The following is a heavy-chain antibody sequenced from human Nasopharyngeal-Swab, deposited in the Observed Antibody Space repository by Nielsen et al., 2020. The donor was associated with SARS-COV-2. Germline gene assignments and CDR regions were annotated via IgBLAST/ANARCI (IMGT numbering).Heavy chain of an antibody. CDR2: IYYSGST. Sequence: WGTLRLSCTGSGGSISSSSYYWGWIRQPPGKGLEWIGSIYYSGSTYYNPSLKSRVTISVDTSTNQFSLKLSSGTAADTAVYYCARLTVLLWFGEPTYMDVWGKGTTVTVSS. J-gene: IGHJ6*03. D-gene: IGHD3-10*01. CDR3: ARLTVLLWFGEPTYMDV. CDR1: GGSISSSSYY. V-gene: IGHV4-39*01.